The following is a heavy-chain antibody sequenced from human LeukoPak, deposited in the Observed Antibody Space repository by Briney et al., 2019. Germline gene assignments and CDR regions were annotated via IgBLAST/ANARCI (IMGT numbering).Heavy chain of an antibody. V-gene: IGHV3-11*01. J-gene: IGHJ4*02. Sequence: GGSLRLSCAASAFTFSDYYMSWIRQAPGKGLEWVSYISSRGSAIYYAASVKGRFTISRDNAENSLYLQMNSLRAEDTAVYYCARSPGGWYRGGFDYWGQGTLVTVSS. CDR1: AFTFSDYY. D-gene: IGHD6-19*01. CDR3: ARSPGGWYRGGFDY. CDR2: ISSRGSAI.